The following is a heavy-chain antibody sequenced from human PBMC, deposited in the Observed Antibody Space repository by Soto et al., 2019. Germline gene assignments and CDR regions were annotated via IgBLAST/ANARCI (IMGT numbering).Heavy chain of an antibody. Sequence: GGSLRLSCAASGFTFSSYSMNWVRQAPGKGLEWVSYISSSSSTIYYADSVKGRFTISRDNAKNSLYLQMNSLRDEDTAVYYCARDSGYDLGGYYYYGMDVWGQGTTVTVSS. CDR3: ARDSGYDLGGYYYYGMDV. CDR1: GFTFSSYS. D-gene: IGHD5-12*01. CDR2: ISSSSSTI. J-gene: IGHJ6*02. V-gene: IGHV3-48*02.